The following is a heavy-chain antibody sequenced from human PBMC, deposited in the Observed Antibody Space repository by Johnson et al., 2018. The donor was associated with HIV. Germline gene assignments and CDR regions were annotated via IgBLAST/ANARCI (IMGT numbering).Heavy chain of an antibody. J-gene: IGHJ3*02. D-gene: IGHD6-13*01. Sequence: QVLLVESGGGVVQPGRSLRLSCAASGFTFSSYGMHWVRQAPGKGLEWVAVISYDGSNKYYADSVKGRFTISRDNSKNTLYLQMNSLRAEDTAVYYCARSPRAAEGAFDIWGQGTMVTVSS. CDR1: GFTFSSYG. CDR3: ARSPRAAEGAFDI. V-gene: IGHV3-30*03. CDR2: ISYDGSNK.